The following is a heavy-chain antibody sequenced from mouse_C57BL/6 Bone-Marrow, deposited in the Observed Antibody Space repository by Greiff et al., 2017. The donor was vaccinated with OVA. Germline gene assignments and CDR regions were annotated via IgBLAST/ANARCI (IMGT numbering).Heavy chain of an antibody. J-gene: IGHJ2*01. CDR1: GFTFSSYG. CDR2: ISSGGSYT. V-gene: IGHV5-6*01. CDR3: ARHEILLPYFDY. D-gene: IGHD1-1*01. Sequence: EVQLVESGGDLVKPGGSLKLSCAASGFTFSSYGMSWVRQTPGKRLEWVATISSGGSYTYYPDSVKGRFAISRDNAKNTLYLQMSILKSEDTAMYYCARHEILLPYFDYWGQGTTLTVSS.